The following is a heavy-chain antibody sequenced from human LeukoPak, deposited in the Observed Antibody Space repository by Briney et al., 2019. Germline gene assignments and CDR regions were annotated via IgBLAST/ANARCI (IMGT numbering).Heavy chain of an antibody. Sequence: SETLSLTCTVSGGSISGGDYYWSWIRQPPGKGLEWIGYIYYSGSTYYNPSLKSRVTISVDTSKNQFSLKLSSVTAADTAVYYCAIPPVERDTTRPVEYFDYWGEETLVTVSS. V-gene: IGHV4-30-4*01. D-gene: IGHD5-24*01. CDR1: GGSISGGDYY. J-gene: IGHJ4*02. CDR3: AIPPVERDTTRPVEYFDY. CDR2: IYYSGST.